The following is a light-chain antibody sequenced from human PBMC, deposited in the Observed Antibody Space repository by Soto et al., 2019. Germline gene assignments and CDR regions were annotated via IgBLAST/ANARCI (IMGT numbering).Light chain of an antibody. CDR1: QTISSW. CDR3: QHYNSYSEA. CDR2: KAS. Sequence: DIQMTQSPCSISPSXRDGVTIAXXASQTISSWLAWYQQKPGKAPKLLIYKASTLKSGVPSRFSGSGSGTEFTLTISSLQPDDFATYYCQHYNSYSEAFGQGTKVDIK. J-gene: IGKJ1*01. V-gene: IGKV1-5*03.